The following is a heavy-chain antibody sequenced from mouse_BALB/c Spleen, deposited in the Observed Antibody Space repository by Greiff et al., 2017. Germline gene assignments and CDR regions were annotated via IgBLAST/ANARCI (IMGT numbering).Heavy chain of an antibody. Sequence: ESGPDLVKPSQSLSLTCSVTGYSITSGYYWNWIRQFPGNKLEWMGYISYDGSNNYNPSLKNRISITRDTSKNQFFLKLNSVTTEDTATYYCARDGLRVYAMDYWGQGTSVTVSS. J-gene: IGHJ4*01. CDR3: ARDGLRVYAMDY. D-gene: IGHD2-2*01. V-gene: IGHV3-6*02. CDR2: ISYDGSN. CDR1: GYSITSGYY.